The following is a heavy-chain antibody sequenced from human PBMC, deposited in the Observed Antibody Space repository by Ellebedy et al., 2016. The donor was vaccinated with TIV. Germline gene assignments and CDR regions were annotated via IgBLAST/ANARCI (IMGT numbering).Heavy chain of an antibody. V-gene: IGHV4-59*01. D-gene: IGHD2-2*01. CDR1: GGSISSYY. CDR3: ASGGASSKYLRH. Sequence: MPSETLSLTCTVSGGSISSYYWSWIRQAPGKGLEWIGYIHYTGDTNYNPSLKSRVTMSVDTSNNQFSLNLSSVTTADTAVYYCASGGASSKYLRHWGQGTLVTVSS. CDR2: IHYTGDT. J-gene: IGHJ1*01.